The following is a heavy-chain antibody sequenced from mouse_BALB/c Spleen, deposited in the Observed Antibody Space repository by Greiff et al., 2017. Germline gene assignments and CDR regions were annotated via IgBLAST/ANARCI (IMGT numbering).Heavy chain of an antibody. D-gene: IGHD2-1*01. J-gene: IGHJ1*01. CDR1: GFSLTSYG. CDR3: ARYSLYGNYWYFDV. Sequence: VKLMESGPGLVAPSQSLSITCTVSGFSLTSYGVHWVRQPPGKGLEWLGVIWAGGSTNYNSALMSRLSISKDNSKSQVFLKMNSLQTDDTAMYYCARYSLYGNYWYFDVWGAGTTVTVSS. V-gene: IGHV2-9*02. CDR2: IWAGGST.